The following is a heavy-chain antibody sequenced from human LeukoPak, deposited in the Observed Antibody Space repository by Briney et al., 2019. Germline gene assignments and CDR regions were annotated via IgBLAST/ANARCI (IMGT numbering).Heavy chain of an antibody. Sequence: SETLSLTCAVYGGSFSGYYWSWIRQPPGKGLEWIGEINHSGSTNYNPSLKSRVTISVDRSKNQFSLKLSSVTAADTAVYYCARVCAPYSSSLQVFDYWGQGTLVTVSS. CDR1: GGSFSGYY. J-gene: IGHJ4*02. CDR3: ARVCAPYSSSLQVFDY. CDR2: INHSGST. V-gene: IGHV4-34*01. D-gene: IGHD6-13*01.